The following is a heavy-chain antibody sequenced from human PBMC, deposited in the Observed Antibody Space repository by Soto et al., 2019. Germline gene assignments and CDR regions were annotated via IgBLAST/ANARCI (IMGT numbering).Heavy chain of an antibody. J-gene: IGHJ6*02. CDR1: GYTFTSYG. CDR3: AREGYYGSGSYYPATDPMGMRPYYYGMDV. CDR2: ISAYNGNT. Sequence: GASVKVSCKASGYTFTSYGISWVRQAPGQGLEWMGWISAYNGNTNYAQKLQGRVTMTTDTSTSTAYMELRSLRSDDTAVYYCAREGYYGSGSYYPATDPMGMRPYYYGMDVWGQGTTVTVSS. V-gene: IGHV1-18*04. D-gene: IGHD3-10*01.